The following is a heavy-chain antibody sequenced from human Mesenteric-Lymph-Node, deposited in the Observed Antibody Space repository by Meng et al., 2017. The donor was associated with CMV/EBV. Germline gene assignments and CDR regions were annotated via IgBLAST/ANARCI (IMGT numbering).Heavy chain of an antibody. Sequence: GESLKISCTASGFIFADYAINWVRQAPGKGLEWVSGISGSATSAGYADSVKGRFTISRDNSKNTLYLQMNSLRAEDTAVYYCARDRLGGIYYDAFDIWGQGTMVTVSS. D-gene: IGHD1-26*01. V-gene: IGHV3-23*01. CDR2: ISGSATSA. CDR1: GFIFADYA. CDR3: ARDRLGGIYYDAFDI. J-gene: IGHJ3*02.